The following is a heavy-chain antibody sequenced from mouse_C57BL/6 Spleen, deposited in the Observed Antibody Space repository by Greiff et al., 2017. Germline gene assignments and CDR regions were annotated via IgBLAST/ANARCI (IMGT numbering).Heavy chain of an antibody. CDR1: GYSFTDYN. V-gene: IGHV1-39*01. CDR3: ARGITTREGTWFAY. D-gene: IGHD1-1*01. J-gene: IGHJ3*01. CDR2: INPNYGTT. Sequence: EVQLLESGPELVKPGASVKISCKASGYSFTDYNMNWVKQSNGKSLEWIGVINPNYGTTSYNQKFKGKATLTVDQSSSTAYMQLNSLTSEDSAVYYTARGITTREGTWFAYWGQGTLVTVSA.